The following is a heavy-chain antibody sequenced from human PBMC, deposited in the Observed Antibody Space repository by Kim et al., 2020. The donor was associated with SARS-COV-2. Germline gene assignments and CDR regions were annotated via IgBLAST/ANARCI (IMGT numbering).Heavy chain of an antibody. Sequence: SETLSLTCTVSGGSISSYYWSWIRQPPGKGLEWIGYIYYSGSTNYNPSLKSRVTISVETSKNQFSLKLSSVTAADTAVYYCARDGAVRGVDWFYRCGQGTLVTVFS. D-gene: IGHD3-10*01. CDR1: GGSISSYY. J-gene: IGHJ5*02. V-gene: IGHV4-59*01. CDR3: ARDGAVRGVDWFYR. CDR2: IYYSGST.